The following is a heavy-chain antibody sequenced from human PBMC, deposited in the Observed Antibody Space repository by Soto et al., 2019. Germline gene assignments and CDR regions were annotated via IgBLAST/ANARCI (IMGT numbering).Heavy chain of an antibody. Sequence: EVQLLESGGGLVQPGGSLRLSCAASGLTFSSYAMTWVRQAPGKGLEWVSAISRSGYSTDYADSVKGRFTISRDNSKNTQYLQMNSLRVEDTAVYYCAKDMLSAAASDAFDIWGQGTMVTVSS. CDR1: GLTFSSYA. V-gene: IGHV3-23*01. CDR2: ISRSGYST. D-gene: IGHD2-2*01. CDR3: AKDMLSAAASDAFDI. J-gene: IGHJ3*02.